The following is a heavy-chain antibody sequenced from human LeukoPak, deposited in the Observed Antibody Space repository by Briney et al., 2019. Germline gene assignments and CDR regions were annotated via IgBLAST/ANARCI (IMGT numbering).Heavy chain of an antibody. D-gene: IGHD5-12*01. CDR3: ARGRNGLRGRLPDAFDI. CDR2: INHSGST. J-gene: IGHJ3*02. Sequence: PSQTLSLTCTVSGGSISSGDYYWSWIRQPPGKGLEWIGEINHSGSTNYNPSLKSRVTISVDTSKNQFSLKLSSVTAADTAVYYCARGRNGLRGRLPDAFDIWGQGTMVTVSS. CDR1: GGSISSGDYY. V-gene: IGHV4-30-4*08.